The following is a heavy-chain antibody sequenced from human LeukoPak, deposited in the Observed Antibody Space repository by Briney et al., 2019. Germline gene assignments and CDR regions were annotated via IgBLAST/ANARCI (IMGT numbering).Heavy chain of an antibody. D-gene: IGHD3-10*01. V-gene: IGHV3-7*05. J-gene: IGHJ3*02. CDR2: IKEDGSEK. Sequence: GGSLRLSCAASGFSFSIYWMCWVRQALGKGLEWVANIKEDGSEKYYVDSVKGRFTVSRDNTKNSLYLQMNSLRVEDTAVFYCARPQFGRDAFDIWGQGTMVAVSS. CDR1: GFSFSIYW. CDR3: ARPQFGRDAFDI.